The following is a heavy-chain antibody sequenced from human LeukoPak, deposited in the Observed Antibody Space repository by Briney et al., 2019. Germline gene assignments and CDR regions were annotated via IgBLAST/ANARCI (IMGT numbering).Heavy chain of an antibody. V-gene: IGHV4-34*01. CDR3: ARGLYSSNWFDP. D-gene: IGHD2-15*01. CDR2: INHSGST. Sequence: SETLSLTCAVYGGSFSGYYWSWIRQPPGKGLEWIGEINHSGSTNYNPPLKSRVTISVDTSKNQFSLKLSSVTAADTAVYYCARGLYSSNWFDPWGQGTLVTVSS. CDR1: GGSFSGYY. J-gene: IGHJ5*02.